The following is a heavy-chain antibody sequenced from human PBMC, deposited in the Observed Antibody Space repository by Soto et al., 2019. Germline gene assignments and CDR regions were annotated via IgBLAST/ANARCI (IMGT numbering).Heavy chain of an antibody. Sequence: GGSLRLSCAASGFTFSSYWMSWVRQAPGKGLEWVANIKQDGSEKYYVDSVKGRFTISRDNAKNSLYLQMNSLRAEDTAVYYCARGIFGVVTPYYFDYWGQGTLVTVSS. CDR1: GFTFSSYW. D-gene: IGHD3-3*01. CDR2: IKQDGSEK. CDR3: ARGIFGVVTPYYFDY. V-gene: IGHV3-7*01. J-gene: IGHJ4*02.